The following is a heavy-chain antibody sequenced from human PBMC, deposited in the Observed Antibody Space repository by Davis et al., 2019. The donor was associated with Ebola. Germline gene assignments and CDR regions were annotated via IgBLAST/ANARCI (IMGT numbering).Heavy chain of an antibody. Sequence: SVKVSCKASGGTFSSYAISWVRKAPGQGLEWMGGIIPIFGTANYAQKFQGRVTITADESTSTAYMELSSLRSEDTAVYYCARGMVQGEDVPDYYYGMDVWGQGTTVTVSS. V-gene: IGHV1-69*13. CDR1: GGTFSSYA. D-gene: IGHD3-10*01. CDR2: IIPIFGTA. CDR3: ARGMVQGEDVPDYYYGMDV. J-gene: IGHJ6*02.